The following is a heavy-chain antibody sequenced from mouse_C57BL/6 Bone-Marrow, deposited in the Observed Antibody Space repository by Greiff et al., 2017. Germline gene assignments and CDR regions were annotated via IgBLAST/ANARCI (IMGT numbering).Heavy chain of an antibody. D-gene: IGHD1-1*01. CDR3: TSPAVVAFPHGYCDV. CDR1: GFNIKDDY. J-gene: IGHJ1*03. CDR2: IDPENGDT. V-gene: IGHV14-4*01. Sequence: VQLQQSGAELVRPGASVKLSCTASGFNIKDDYMHWVKQRPGQGLEWIGWIDPENGDTEYASKFQGKATITADTSSNTAYLQLSSLTSEDTAVYYCTSPAVVAFPHGYCDVWGTGTTVTVSS.